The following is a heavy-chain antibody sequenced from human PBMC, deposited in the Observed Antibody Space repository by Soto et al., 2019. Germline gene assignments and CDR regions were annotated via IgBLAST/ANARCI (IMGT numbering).Heavy chain of an antibody. CDR2: ISTYSGDT. Sequence: QVQLVQSGAEVKRPGASVKVACKTSGYGFRNYGISWVRQAPGQGLEWMGWISTYSGDTDYAQMFQYRITMTTDTSTSTVHMELRSLTLGDTAVYYCARGWDYTDYYGDYWGQGTLVTVSS. CDR3: ARGWDYTDYYGDY. V-gene: IGHV1-18*01. J-gene: IGHJ4*02. D-gene: IGHD1-26*01. CDR1: GYGFRNYG.